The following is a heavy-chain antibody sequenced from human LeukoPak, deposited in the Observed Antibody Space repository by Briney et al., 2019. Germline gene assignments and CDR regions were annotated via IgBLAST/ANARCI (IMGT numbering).Heavy chain of an antibody. CDR1: GGSFSSGSYY. J-gene: IGHJ6*02. V-gene: IGHV4-61*01. Sequence: SETLSLTCTVSGGSFSSGSYYWSWIRQPPGKGLEWIGYIYYSGSTNYNPSLKSRVTISVDTSKNQFSLKLSSVTAADTAVYYCARGRITIFGVVIMSYYGMDVWGQGTTVTVSS. CDR2: IYYSGST. D-gene: IGHD3-3*01. CDR3: ARGRITIFGVVIMSYYGMDV.